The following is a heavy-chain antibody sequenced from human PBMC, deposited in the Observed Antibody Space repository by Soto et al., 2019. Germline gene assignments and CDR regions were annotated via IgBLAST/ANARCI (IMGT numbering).Heavy chain of an antibody. CDR2: VYTSGST. J-gene: IGHJ4*02. Sequence: QVQLQESGPGLVKPSEPLSLTCTVSGGSFSTYYWSWIRQPAGKGLEWIGRVYTSGSTNYNPSLKSRVTMSVDTSKNQLSLKLNSVTAADTAVYYCARQGQPLEPFDYWGQGTLVTFSS. D-gene: IGHD3-3*01. V-gene: IGHV4-4*07. CDR1: GGSFSTYY. CDR3: ARQGQPLEPFDY.